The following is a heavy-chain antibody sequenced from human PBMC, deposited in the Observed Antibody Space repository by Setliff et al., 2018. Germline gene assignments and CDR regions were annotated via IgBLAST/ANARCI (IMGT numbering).Heavy chain of an antibody. CDR3: ARDGVFYAMDV. V-gene: IGHV3-48*04. Sequence: GESLKISCAASGLTFSSDAMTWVRQAPGKGLEWISKTSGNGITIYYSDSVRGRFTISRDNAKNSLYLQMNSLRAEDTALYYCARDGVFYAMDVWGHGTTVTVSS. CDR2: TSGNGITI. J-gene: IGHJ6*02. D-gene: IGHD3-10*01. CDR1: GLTFSSDA.